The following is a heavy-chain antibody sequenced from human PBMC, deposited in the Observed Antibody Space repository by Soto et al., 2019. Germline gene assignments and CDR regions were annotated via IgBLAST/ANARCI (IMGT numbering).Heavy chain of an antibody. CDR3: AKDPFRIKPNIGSYCGGGDY. J-gene: IGHJ4*02. V-gene: IGHV3-23*01. CDR1: GFTFSSYA. CDR2: ISGSGGST. Sequence: EVQLLESGGGLVQPGGSLRLSCAASGFTFSSYAMSWVRQAPGKGLEWVSAISGSGGSTYYADSVKGRFTISRDNSKNTRYMQMNKLRAEDTAVYYGAKDPFRIKPNIGSYCGGGDYLGQGTLVTVSS. D-gene: IGHD1-26*01.